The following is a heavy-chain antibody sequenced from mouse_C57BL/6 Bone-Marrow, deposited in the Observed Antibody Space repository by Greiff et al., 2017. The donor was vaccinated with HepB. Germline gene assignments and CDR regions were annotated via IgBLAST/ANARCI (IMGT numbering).Heavy chain of an antibody. Sequence: VQLQQSGTVLARPGASVKMSCKTSGYTFTSYWMHWVKQRPGQGLEWIGAIYPGNSDTSYNQKFKGKAKLTAVTSASTAYMELSSLTNEDSAVYYGTRKRLSGSYAMDYWGQGTSVTVSS. CDR2: IYPGNSDT. V-gene: IGHV1-5*01. D-gene: IGHD1-3*01. CDR1: GYTFTSYW. J-gene: IGHJ4*01. CDR3: TRKRLSGSYAMDY.